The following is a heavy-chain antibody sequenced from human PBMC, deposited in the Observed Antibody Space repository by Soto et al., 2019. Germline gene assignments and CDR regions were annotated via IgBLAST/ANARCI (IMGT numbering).Heavy chain of an antibody. CDR3: ARGGMEWLPPEHGMDV. CDR1: GYTFTGYY. Sequence: ASVKVSCKASGYTFTGYYMHWVRQAPGQGLEWMGWINPNSGGTNYAQKFQGWVTMTRDTSISTAYMELSRLRSDDTAVYYCARGGMEWLPPEHGMDVWGQGNTVTVSS. V-gene: IGHV1-2*04. CDR2: INPNSGGT. D-gene: IGHD3-3*01. J-gene: IGHJ6*02.